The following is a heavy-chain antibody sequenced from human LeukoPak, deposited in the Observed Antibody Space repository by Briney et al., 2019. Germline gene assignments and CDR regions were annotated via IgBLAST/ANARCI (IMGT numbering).Heavy chain of an antibody. CDR2: IYSGGNT. Sequence: GGSLRLSCAASGITVSGNYMAWVRQAPGKGLEWASVIYSGGNTYHADSVKGRFSISRDNSKNTVYLQMNGLKVEDTAVYYCARLVTGTTVINSGWFDPWGRGTLVTVSS. V-gene: IGHV3-66*04. CDR1: GITVSGNY. J-gene: IGHJ5*02. D-gene: IGHD4-23*01. CDR3: ARLVTGTTVINSGWFDP.